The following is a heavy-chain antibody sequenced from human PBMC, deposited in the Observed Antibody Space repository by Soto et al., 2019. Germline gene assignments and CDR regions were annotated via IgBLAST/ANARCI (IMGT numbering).Heavy chain of an antibody. CDR3: ARGRSTMKRGMDV. J-gene: IGHJ6*02. V-gene: IGHV4-59*01. CDR1: GGSISSYY. Sequence: SETLSLTYTVSGGSISSYYWSWIRQPPGKGLEWIGYIYYSGSTNYNPSLKSRVTISVDTSKNQFSLKLSSVTAADTAVYYCARGRSTMKRGMDVWGQGTTVTVSS. CDR2: IYYSGST. D-gene: IGHD3-22*01.